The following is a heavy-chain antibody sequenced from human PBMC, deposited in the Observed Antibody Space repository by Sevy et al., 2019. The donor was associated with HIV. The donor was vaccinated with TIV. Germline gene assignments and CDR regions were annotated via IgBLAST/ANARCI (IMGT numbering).Heavy chain of an antibody. CDR2: ISGSGGST. CDR3: AKGFGVATNYYYYYMDV. CDR1: GFTFSSYA. Sequence: GGSLRLSCAASGFTFSSYAMSWVRQAPGKGLEWVSAISGSGGSTYYADSVKGRFTISRDNSKNTLYLQMNSLRAEDTAVYYCAKGFGVATNYYYYYMDVWGKGTTVTVFS. D-gene: IGHD3-3*01. V-gene: IGHV3-23*01. J-gene: IGHJ6*03.